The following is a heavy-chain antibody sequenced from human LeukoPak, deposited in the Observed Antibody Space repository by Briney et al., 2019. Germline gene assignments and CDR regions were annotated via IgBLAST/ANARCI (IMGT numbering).Heavy chain of an antibody. CDR3: ARGCFDFDY. V-gene: IGHV4-39*07. CDR1: GGSIRSSYYY. Sequence: PSETLSLTCTVSGGSIRSSYYYWGWIRQPPGKGLEWIGSIYDSGSTYYNPSLKSRVTISVDTSKNQFSLKLSSVTAADTAVYYCARGCFDFDYWGQGTLVTVSS. CDR2: IYDSGST. D-gene: IGHD3-3*01. J-gene: IGHJ4*02.